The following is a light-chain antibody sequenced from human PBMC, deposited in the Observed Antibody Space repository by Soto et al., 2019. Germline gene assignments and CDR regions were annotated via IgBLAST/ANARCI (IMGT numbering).Light chain of an antibody. J-gene: IGKJ1*01. CDR1: QSISSSY. Sequence: EIVLTQSPGTLSLSPGERATLSCRASQSISSSYLAIAWYQQKPGQPPRLLIYGASSRATGIPDRFSGSGSATDFTLTISRLEPEDFAVDYCQQHDTSPWTFGQGTRVEIK. V-gene: IGKV3-20*01. CDR3: QQHDTSPWT. CDR2: GAS.